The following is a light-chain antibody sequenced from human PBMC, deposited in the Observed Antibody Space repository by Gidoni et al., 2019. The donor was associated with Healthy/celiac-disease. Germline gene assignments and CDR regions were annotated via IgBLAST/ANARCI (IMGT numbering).Light chain of an antibody. CDR1: NIGSKS. CDR3: QVWDSSSDHVV. J-gene: IGLJ2*01. Sequence: SYVLTPPPSVSVALGTTARITCGGNNIGSKSVHWYQQKPGQAPVMVVYDDSDRPSGIPERFAGSNSGNTATLTISRVEAGDEADYYCQVWDSSSDHVVFGGGTKLTVL. V-gene: IGLV3-21*03. CDR2: DDS.